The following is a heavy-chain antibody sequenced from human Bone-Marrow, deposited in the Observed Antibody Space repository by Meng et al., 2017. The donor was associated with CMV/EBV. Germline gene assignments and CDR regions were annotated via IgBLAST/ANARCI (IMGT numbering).Heavy chain of an antibody. CDR1: GGTFSSYT. D-gene: IGHD4-23*01. V-gene: IGHV1-69*02. J-gene: IGHJ5*02. CDR2: IIPILGIA. Sequence: SVKVSCKASGGTFSSYTISWVRQAPGQGLEWMGRIIPILGIANYAQKFQGRVTITADKSTSTAYMELSSLRSEDTAVYYCARQRSTVDNWFDPWGQGTLVTVSS. CDR3: ARQRSTVDNWFDP.